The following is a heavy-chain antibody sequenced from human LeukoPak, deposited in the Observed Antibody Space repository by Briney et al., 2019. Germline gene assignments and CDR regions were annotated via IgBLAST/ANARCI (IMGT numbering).Heavy chain of an antibody. CDR1: GGSISSGDYY. CDR2: IYYSGST. V-gene: IGHV4-30-4*01. D-gene: IGHD2-15*01. CDR3: ARAENCSGGSCFFGKYGMDV. J-gene: IGHJ6*02. Sequence: PSQTLSLTCTVSGGSISSGDYYWSWIRKPPGKGLEWIGYIYYSGSTYYNPSLKSRVTISVDTSKNQFSLKLSSVTAADAAVYYCARAENCSGGSCFFGKYGMDVWGQGTTVTVSS.